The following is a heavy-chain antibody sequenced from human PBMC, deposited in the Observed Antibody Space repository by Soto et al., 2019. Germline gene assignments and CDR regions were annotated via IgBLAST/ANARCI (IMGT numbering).Heavy chain of an antibody. V-gene: IGHV3-33*01. CDR3: ARGYGSGSLAFDY. CDR2: IWYDGSKK. D-gene: IGHD3-10*01. CDR1: RFTFNNYG. Sequence: QVQLLESGGGVVQPGRSLTLSCAASRFTFNNYGMHWVRQAPGKGLEWVAVIWYDGSKKYYADSVKGRFTISRDNSKNTLYLQMNSLRADDTAVYFCARGYGSGSLAFDYWGQGTLVTVSS. J-gene: IGHJ4*02.